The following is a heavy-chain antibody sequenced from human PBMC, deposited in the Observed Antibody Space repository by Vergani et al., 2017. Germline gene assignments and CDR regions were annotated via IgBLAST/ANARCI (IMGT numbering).Heavy chain of an antibody. CDR1: GGTFSSYT. CDR3: ARLPDYYDSSGYYYNWFDP. J-gene: IGHJ5*02. D-gene: IGHD3-22*01. V-gene: IGHV1-69*02. CDR2: IIPILGIA. Sequence: QVQLVQSGAEVKKPGSSVKVSCKASGGTFSSYTISWVRQAPGQGLEWMGRIIPILGIANYAQKFQGRVTITADKSTSTAYMELSSLRSEDTAVYSCARLPDYYDSSGYYYNWFDPWGQGTLVTVSS.